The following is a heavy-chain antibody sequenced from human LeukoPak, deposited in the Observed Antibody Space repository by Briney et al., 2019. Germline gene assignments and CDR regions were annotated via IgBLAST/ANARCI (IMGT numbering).Heavy chain of an antibody. CDR1: GFTFSSYS. D-gene: IGHD6-19*01. J-gene: IGHJ6*02. CDR3: AREPSIAVAGLYYYYGMDV. Sequence: PGGSLRLSCAASGFTFSSYSMNWIRQAPGKGLVWVSRINSDGSSTSYADSVKGRFTISRDNAKNTLYLQMNSLRAEDTAVYYCAREPSIAVAGLYYYYGMDVWGQGTTVTVSS. V-gene: IGHV3-74*01. CDR2: INSDGSST.